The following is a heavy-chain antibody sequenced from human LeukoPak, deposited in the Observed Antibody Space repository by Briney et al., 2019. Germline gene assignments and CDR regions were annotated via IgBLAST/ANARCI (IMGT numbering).Heavy chain of an antibody. CDR3: ARSSHNNYWYFDY. D-gene: IGHD1-1*01. CDR2: INWNGGST. J-gene: IGHJ4*02. Sequence: PGGSLRLSCAASGFIFDDYGMSWVPQAPGKGLEWVSGINWNGGSTGYADSVKGRFTISRDNAKNSLYLQMNSLRAEDTALYYCARSSHNNYWYFDYWGQGTLVTVSS. CDR1: GFIFDDYG. V-gene: IGHV3-20*04.